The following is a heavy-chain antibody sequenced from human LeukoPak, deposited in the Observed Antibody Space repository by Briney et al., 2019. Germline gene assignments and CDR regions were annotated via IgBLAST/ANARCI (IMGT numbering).Heavy chain of an antibody. CDR1: GFTFSSYS. D-gene: IGHD2-2*01. J-gene: IGHJ4*02. CDR3: AKDEGTVPAAMPAFSKY. CDR2: ISSSSSYI. V-gene: IGHV3-21*04. Sequence: PGGSLRLSCVASGFTFSSYSMNWVRQAPGKGLEWVSSISSSSSYIYYADSVKGRFTISRDNAKNTLYLQMNSLRAEDTAVYYCAKDEGTVPAAMPAFSKYWGQGTLVTVSS.